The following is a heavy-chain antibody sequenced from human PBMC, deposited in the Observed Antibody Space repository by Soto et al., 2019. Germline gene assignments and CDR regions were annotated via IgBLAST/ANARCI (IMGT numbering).Heavy chain of an antibody. CDR1: GIPVSSNY. J-gene: IGHJ6*02. CDR2: LHSGGDT. D-gene: IGHD3-10*01. CDR3: AREGPSYYASRMDV. Sequence: EVQLVESGGGLVQPGGSLRLSCVASGIPVSSNYMTWVRQAPGKGLEWVSVLHSGGDTYYANSVKGRFTISRHDSTNTVFLQMTSLTAEDTAVYYCAREGPSYYASRMDVWGQGTTVTVSS. V-gene: IGHV3-53*04.